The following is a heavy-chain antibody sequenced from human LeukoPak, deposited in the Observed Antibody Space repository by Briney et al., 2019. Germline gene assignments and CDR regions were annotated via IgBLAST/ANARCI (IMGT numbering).Heavy chain of an antibody. CDR3: ARDGIAAAWRPDYYYYGMDV. CDR2: IRYDGSNK. CDR1: GFTFSSYG. J-gene: IGHJ6*02. V-gene: IGHV3-30*02. D-gene: IGHD6-13*01. Sequence: PGGSLRLSCAASGFTFSSYGMHWVRQAPGKGLEWVAFIRYDGSNKYYADSVKGRFTISRDNSKNTLYLQMNSLRAEDTAVYYCARDGIAAAWRPDYYYYGMDVWGQGTTVTVSS.